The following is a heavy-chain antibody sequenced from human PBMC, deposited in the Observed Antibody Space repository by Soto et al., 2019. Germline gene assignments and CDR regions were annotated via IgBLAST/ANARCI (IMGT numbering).Heavy chain of an antibody. CDR1: GFSFGNYV. D-gene: IGHD3-3*01. J-gene: IGHJ1*01. CDR3: TKGGDSWSGYAQH. Sequence: GSLRLSCAASGFSFGNYVMNWVRQAPGKGLEWVSGISDSGGSSSSADSVKGRFTVSRDSSKNTLYLQMDSLTGDDTAVYYCTKGGDSWSGYAQHWGQGALVTVSS. V-gene: IGHV3-23*01. CDR2: ISDSGGSS.